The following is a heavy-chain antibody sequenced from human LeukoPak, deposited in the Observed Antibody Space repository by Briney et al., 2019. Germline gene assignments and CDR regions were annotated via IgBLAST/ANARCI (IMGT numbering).Heavy chain of an antibody. CDR3: ARTYYYDSSGFAQH. Sequence: PGGSLRLSCAASGFSFNAYWMSWVRQGPGKGLDWVAGINPDGSGTRYVDSVRGRFTISRDNAKNSLYLQMNSLRAEDTAVYYCARTYYYDSSGFAQHWGQGTLVTVSS. D-gene: IGHD3-22*01. V-gene: IGHV3-7*01. CDR1: GFSFNAYW. J-gene: IGHJ1*01. CDR2: INPDGSGT.